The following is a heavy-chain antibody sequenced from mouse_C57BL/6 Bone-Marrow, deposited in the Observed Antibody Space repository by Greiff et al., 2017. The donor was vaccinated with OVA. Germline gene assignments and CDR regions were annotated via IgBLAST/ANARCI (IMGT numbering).Heavy chain of an antibody. CDR1: GFTFSSYA. J-gene: IGHJ1*03. Sequence: EVQGVESGEGLVKPGGSLKLSCAASGFTFSSYAMSWVRQTPEKRLEWVAYISSGGDYIYYADTVKGRFTLSRDNARNTLYLQMSSLKSEDTAMYYCTRERPYYYGSSYNWYFDVWGTGTTVTVSS. CDR2: ISSGGDYI. V-gene: IGHV5-9-1*02. D-gene: IGHD1-1*01. CDR3: TRERPYYYGSSYNWYFDV.